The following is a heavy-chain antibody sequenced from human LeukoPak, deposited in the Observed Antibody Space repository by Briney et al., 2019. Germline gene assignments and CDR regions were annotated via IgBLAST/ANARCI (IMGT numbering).Heavy chain of an antibody. J-gene: IGHJ4*02. CDR2: IYHSGST. V-gene: IGHV4-38-2*02. CDR1: GGSISSYY. CDR3: ARVLNYYDSSGPFTDC. D-gene: IGHD3-22*01. Sequence: SETLSLTCTVSGGSISSYYWSWIRQPPGKGLEWIGSIYHSGSTYYNPSLKSRVTISVDTSKNQFSLKLSSVTAADTAVYYCARVLNYYDSSGPFTDCWGQGTLVTVSS.